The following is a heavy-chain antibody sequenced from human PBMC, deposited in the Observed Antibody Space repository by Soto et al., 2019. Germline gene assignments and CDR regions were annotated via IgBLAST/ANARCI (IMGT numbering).Heavy chain of an antibody. J-gene: IGHJ4*02. CDR1: GFTFSSYE. Sequence: EVQLVESGGGLEQPGGSLRLSCAASGFTFSSYEMNWVRQAPGKGLEWVSYISSSGSTIYYADSVKGRFTISRDNAKNSLYLQMNRLRAEDTAVYYCARDRPVDIGMDAYWGQGTLVTVSS. D-gene: IGHD5-12*01. CDR3: ARDRPVDIGMDAY. CDR2: ISSSGSTI. V-gene: IGHV3-48*03.